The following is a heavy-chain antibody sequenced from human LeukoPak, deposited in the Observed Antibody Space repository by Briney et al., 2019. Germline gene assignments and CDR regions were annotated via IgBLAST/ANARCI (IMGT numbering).Heavy chain of an antibody. D-gene: IGHD2-2*01. CDR2: INHSGST. CDR1: AGSFSGYY. J-gene: IGHJ5*02. V-gene: IGHV4-34*01. Sequence: KPSETLSLTCAVYAGSFSGYYWSWIRQPPGKGLEWIGEINHSGSTNYNPSLKSRVTISVDTSKNQFSLKLSSVTAADTAVYYCARGYCSSTSCYFYSGHLRSYFVRFDPWGQGTLVTVSS. CDR3: ARGYCSSTSCYFYSGHLRSYFVRFDP.